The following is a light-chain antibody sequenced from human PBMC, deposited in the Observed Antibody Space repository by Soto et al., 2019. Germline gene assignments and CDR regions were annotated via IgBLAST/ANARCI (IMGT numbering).Light chain of an antibody. Sequence: QSVLTQPPSVSAAPGQTVTISCSGSSSNIGSNSVFWYQHLPVTAPKLLIHDNNKRPSGTPDRFSGSKSGTSATLGITGLQTGDEADYYCVAWDNGLSAVVFGGGTKLTVL. V-gene: IGLV1-51*01. J-gene: IGLJ2*01. CDR2: DNN. CDR1: SSNIGSNS. CDR3: VAWDNGLSAVV.